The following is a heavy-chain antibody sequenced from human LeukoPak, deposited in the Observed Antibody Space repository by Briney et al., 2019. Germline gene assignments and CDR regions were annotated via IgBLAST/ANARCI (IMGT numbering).Heavy chain of an antibody. CDR1: GGTFITYA. CDR3: ARVPQGSSWPYYFDY. CDR2: IVPILGTA. J-gene: IGHJ4*02. D-gene: IGHD6-13*01. Sequence: SVMISCKGSGGTFITYAIRWVRRAPGQGLEGVGRIVPILGTANYAQNVQGILKITVDRSTTTAYMELSSLRSEDTALYYCARVPQGSSWPYYFDYWGQAALATDSS. V-gene: IGHV1-69*04.